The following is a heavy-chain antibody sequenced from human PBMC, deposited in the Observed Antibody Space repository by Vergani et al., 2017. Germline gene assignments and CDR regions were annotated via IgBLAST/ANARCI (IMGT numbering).Heavy chain of an antibody. CDR1: GFTFSSYT. CDR2: ISSDGSNK. Sequence: QVQLVESGVGVVQPGRSLRLSCAASGFTFSSYTMHWVRQAPGKGLEWVAVISSDGSNKYYADSVRGRFTISRDNSKNTLYLQMNSLRAEDTAVYYCAKESGSYYCFDSWGQGTLVTVSS. D-gene: IGHD1-26*01. CDR3: AKESGSYYCFDS. J-gene: IGHJ4*02. V-gene: IGHV3-30-3*01.